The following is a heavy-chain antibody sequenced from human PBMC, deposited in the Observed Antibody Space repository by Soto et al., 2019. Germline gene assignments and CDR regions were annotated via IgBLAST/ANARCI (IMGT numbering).Heavy chain of an antibody. CDR3: ARANCSSTSCYTWGITGTLDY. CDR1: GFTFSSYA. J-gene: IGHJ4*02. D-gene: IGHD2-2*02. CDR2: ISHDRINK. Sequence: PGESLRLSCAASGFTFSSYAMNWVRQAPGKGLEWVALISHDRINKYYADSVRGRFTISRDSSTNTLYLQMNSLRSEDTAVYYCARANCSSTSCYTWGITGTLDYWGQGALVTVS. V-gene: IGHV3-30-3*01.